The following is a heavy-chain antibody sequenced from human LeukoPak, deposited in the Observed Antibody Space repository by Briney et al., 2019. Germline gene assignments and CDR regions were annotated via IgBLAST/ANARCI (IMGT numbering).Heavy chain of an antibody. Sequence: SETLSLTCAVYGGSFSGYYWSWIRQPPGKGLEWIGEINHSGSTNYNPSLKSRVTISVDTSKNQFSLKLSSVTAADTAVYYCAVSYYYYYMDVWGKGTTVTVSS. CDR1: GGSFSGYY. J-gene: IGHJ6*03. V-gene: IGHV4-34*01. CDR3: AVSYYYYYMDV. CDR2: INHSGST.